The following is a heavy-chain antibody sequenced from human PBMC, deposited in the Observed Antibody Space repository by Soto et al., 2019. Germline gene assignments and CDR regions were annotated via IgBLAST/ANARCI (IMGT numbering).Heavy chain of an antibody. CDR1: GFTVGRNY. D-gene: IGHD3-22*01. CDR3: AKNPGYYYDSTGYHFDY. Sequence: GGSLRLSCAASGFTVGRNYMSWVRQAPGKGLEWVSAISYGGGTTYYADSVKGRFTISRDNSKNTLYLQMNSLRAEDTAVYYCAKNPGYYYDSTGYHFDYWGQGTLVTVSS. J-gene: IGHJ4*02. V-gene: IGHV3-23*01. CDR2: ISYGGGTT.